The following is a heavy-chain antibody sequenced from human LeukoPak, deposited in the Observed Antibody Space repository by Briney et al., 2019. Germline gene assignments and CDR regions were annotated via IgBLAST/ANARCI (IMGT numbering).Heavy chain of an antibody. D-gene: IGHD3-10*01. V-gene: IGHV4-59*01. CDR1: GGSISSYY. CDR3: ARGVGGSGSYYYYGMDV. J-gene: IGHJ6*02. CDR2: IYYSGST. Sequence: SEPLSLTCTVSGGSISSYYWSWIRQPPGKRLEWIGYIYYSGSTNYNPSLKSRVTISVDPSTNQFSLKLRSVTAADTAVYYCARGVGGSGSYYYYGMDVWGQGTTVTVSS.